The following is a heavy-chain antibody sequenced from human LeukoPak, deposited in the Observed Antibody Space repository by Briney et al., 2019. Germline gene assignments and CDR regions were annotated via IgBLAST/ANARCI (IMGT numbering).Heavy chain of an antibody. CDR2: ISGSGGST. J-gene: IGHJ4*02. CDR3: AKTGGIAVDDYRFDY. V-gene: IGHV3-23*01. D-gene: IGHD6-19*01. Sequence: GGSLRLSCAASGFTFSSYAMSWVRQAPGKGLEWVSAISGSGGSTYYADSVKGRFTISRDNSKNTLYLQMNSLRAEDTAVYYCAKTGGIAVDDYRFDYWVQGTLVTVSS. CDR1: GFTFSSYA.